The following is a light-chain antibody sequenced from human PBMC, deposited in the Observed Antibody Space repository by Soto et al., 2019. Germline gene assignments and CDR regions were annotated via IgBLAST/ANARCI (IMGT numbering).Light chain of an antibody. J-gene: IGKJ1*01. V-gene: IGKV3-20*01. CDR1: QSVRNTY. Sequence: EIVLTQSPGTLSLSPGERATLSCRASQSVRNTYLAWYQQKPGQAPRLLIYDASSRATGIPDRFSGSGSGTDFTRTISRLEPEDFAVYYWQQYSNSPRTFGQGTKVEIK. CDR3: QQYSNSPRT. CDR2: DAS.